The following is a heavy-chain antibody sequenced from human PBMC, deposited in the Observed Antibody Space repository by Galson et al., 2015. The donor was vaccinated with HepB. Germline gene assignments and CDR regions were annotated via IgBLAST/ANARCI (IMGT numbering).Heavy chain of an antibody. CDR2: ISYDGSNK. J-gene: IGHJ6*02. CDR3: AREPGTVVTPGGMDV. D-gene: IGHD4-23*01. V-gene: IGHV3-30*04. Sequence: SLRLSCAASGFTFSSYAMHWVRQAPGKGLEWVAVISYDGSNKYYADSVKGRFTISRDNSKNTLYLQMNSLRAEDTAVYYCAREPGTVVTPGGMDVWGQGTTVTVSS. CDR1: GFTFSSYA.